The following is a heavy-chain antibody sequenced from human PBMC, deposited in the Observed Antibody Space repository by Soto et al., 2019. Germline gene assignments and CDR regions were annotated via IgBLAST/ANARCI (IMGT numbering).Heavy chain of an antibody. V-gene: IGHV4-34*01. CDR3: ATHLKTTVTTYWYFDL. CDR2: INHSGST. Sequence: QVHLQQWGAGLLKPSETLSLTCAVYGGSFSGYYWSWIRQPPGKGLEWIGEINHSGSTNFNPSLKSRVTISVATSKNQFSLKLSSVTAADTAVYYCATHLKTTVTTYWYFDLWGRGTLVTVSS. CDR1: GGSFSGYY. J-gene: IGHJ2*01. D-gene: IGHD4-17*01.